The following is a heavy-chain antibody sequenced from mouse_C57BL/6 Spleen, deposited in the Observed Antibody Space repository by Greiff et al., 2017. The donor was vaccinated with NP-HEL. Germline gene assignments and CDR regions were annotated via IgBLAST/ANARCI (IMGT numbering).Heavy chain of an antibody. CDR1: GYTFTSYW. Sequence: QVQLQQPGAELVRPGTSVKLSCKASGYTFTSYWMHWVKQRPGQGLEWIGVIDPSDSYTNYNQQFKGKATLTVDTSSSTAYMQLSSLTSEDSAVYYCARDYGSRTGYFDVWGTGTTVTVSS. D-gene: IGHD1-1*01. CDR3: ARDYGSRTGYFDV. J-gene: IGHJ1*03. CDR2: IDPSDSYT. V-gene: IGHV1-59*01.